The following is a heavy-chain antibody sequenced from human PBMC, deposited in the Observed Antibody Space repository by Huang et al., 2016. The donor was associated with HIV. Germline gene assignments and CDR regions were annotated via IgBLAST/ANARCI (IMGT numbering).Heavy chain of an antibody. CDR3: ASGASYEIWTPYYSGWHYSMDV. V-gene: IGHV1-69*13. J-gene: IGHJ6*03. CDR1: GGSFKISG. CDR2: IVPRLWRG. D-gene: IGHD3-9*01. Sequence: QVHLVQSGAEVKKPGSSVRVSCTASGGSFKISGISWVRQAPGQGLEWLGGIVPRLWRGNYAQKMSDRVTITARGSTPTVYMDLTSLRPEDTAVYYCASGASYEIWTPYYSGWHYSMDVWGEGTTVTVSS.